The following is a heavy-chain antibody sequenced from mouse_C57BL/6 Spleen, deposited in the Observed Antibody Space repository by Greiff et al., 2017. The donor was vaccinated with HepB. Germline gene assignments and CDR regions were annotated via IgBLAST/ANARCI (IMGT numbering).Heavy chain of an antibody. J-gene: IGHJ2*01. CDR1: GYTFTDYN. V-gene: IGHV1-22*01. CDR2: INPNNGGT. Sequence: VQLQQSGPELVKPGASVKMSCKASGYTFTDYNMHWVKQSHGKSLEWIGYINPNNGGTSYNQKFKGKATLTVNKSSSTAYMELRSLTSEDSAVYYCARSGGRGDYFDYWGQGTTLTVSS. D-gene: IGHD3-1*01. CDR3: ARSGGRGDYFDY.